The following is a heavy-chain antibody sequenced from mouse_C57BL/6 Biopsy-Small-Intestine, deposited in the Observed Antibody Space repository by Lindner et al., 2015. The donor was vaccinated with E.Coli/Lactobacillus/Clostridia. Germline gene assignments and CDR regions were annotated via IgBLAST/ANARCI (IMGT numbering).Heavy chain of an antibody. V-gene: IGHV1-54*01. D-gene: IGHD4-1*01. CDR2: INPGSGGT. J-gene: IGHJ2*01. Sequence: VQLQESGAVLVRPGTSVKVSCKASGYAFTNYLIEWIKQRPGQGLEWIGVINPGSGGTNYNEKFKGRATLTADKSSSTAYMQLSSLTSEDSAVYFCARGGTGTKRDFDYWGQGTTLTVSS. CDR1: GYAFTNYL. CDR3: ARGGTGTKRDFDY.